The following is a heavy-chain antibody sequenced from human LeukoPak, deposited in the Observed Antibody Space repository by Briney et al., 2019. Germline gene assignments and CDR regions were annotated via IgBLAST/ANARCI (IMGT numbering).Heavy chain of an antibody. CDR3: AKAMRGSALVFDY. V-gene: IGHV3-23*01. CDR2: ITGSSGIT. Sequence: GGSLRLSCAASGFTLSNYAMTWVRQAPGKGLEWVSTITGSSGITYYAASVKGRSTTSSNNSKNPLYLQMNSLGAEDTAVFYCAKAMRGSALVFDYWGQGTLVTVS. J-gene: IGHJ4*02. D-gene: IGHD2-15*01. CDR1: GFTLSNYA.